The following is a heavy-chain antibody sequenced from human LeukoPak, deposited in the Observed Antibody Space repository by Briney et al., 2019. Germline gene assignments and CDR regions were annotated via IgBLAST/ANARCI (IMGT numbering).Heavy chain of an antibody. CDR3: AKDRGAVAGTVEY. Sequence: PGGSLRLSCAASGFTFSSYAMSWVRQAPGKGLEWVSAISGSDDNTFYADPAQGRFTISRDNSKNTVFLQMNSLRAENTAVYYCAKDRGAVAGTVEYWGQGTLVTVSS. J-gene: IGHJ4*02. CDR1: GFTFSSYA. CDR2: ISGSDDNT. V-gene: IGHV3-23*01. D-gene: IGHD6-19*01.